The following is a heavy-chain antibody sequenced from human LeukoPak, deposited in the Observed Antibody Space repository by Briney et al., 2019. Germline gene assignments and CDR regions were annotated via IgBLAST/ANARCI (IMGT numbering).Heavy chain of an antibody. V-gene: IGHV3-21*01. CDR1: GFTFSSYS. CDR2: ISSSSSYI. J-gene: IGHJ5*02. CDR3: AATPVTRGRT. Sequence: GGSLRLSCAASGFTFSSYSMNWVREAPGKGLEWVSSISSSSSYIYYADSVKGPFNISRDNAKNSLYLQMNSLRAEDTAVYYCAATPVTRGRTWGQGTLVTVSS. D-gene: IGHD4-17*01.